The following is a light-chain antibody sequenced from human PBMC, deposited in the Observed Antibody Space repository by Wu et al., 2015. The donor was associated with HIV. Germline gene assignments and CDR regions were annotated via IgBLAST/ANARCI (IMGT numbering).Light chain of an antibody. V-gene: IGKV3-15*01. CDR1: ESVTRS. Sequence: EVVMTQSPATLSVSPGERVTLSCRASESVTRSVVWYQQKPGQPPRLLIYGGSTRATGIPARFSGSVSGTEFTLTISNMQSEDFAVYYCQQFTNWPSSFGQGTKVEIK. J-gene: IGKJ1*01. CDR2: GGS. CDR3: QQFTNWPSS.